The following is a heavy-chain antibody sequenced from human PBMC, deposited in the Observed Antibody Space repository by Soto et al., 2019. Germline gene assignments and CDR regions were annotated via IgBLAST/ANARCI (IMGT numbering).Heavy chain of an antibody. J-gene: IGHJ4*02. CDR1: EFTFSNYA. V-gene: IGHV3-30*03. CDR2: ISYDGNNK. Sequence: GSLRLSCAASEFTFSNYAMHWVRQAPGKGLQWLAVISYDGNNKYYADSVEGRFTISRDNSKNTVYLQMNSLRLEDTAVYYCARDGYSYGPTDYRGQGTLVTVPQ. D-gene: IGHD5-18*01. CDR3: ARDGYSYGPTDY.